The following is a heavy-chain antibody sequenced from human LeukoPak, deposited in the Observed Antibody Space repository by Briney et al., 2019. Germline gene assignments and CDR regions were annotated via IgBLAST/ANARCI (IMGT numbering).Heavy chain of an antibody. V-gene: IGHV3-23*01. D-gene: IGHD5-18*01. Sequence: GGSLRLSCAASGFTFSSYAMSWVRQAPGRGLECVSAISGSGDSTYYAASVKGRFIVSRDTSKNTLYLQMNSLRAEDTAVYYCAKDPLNTLMVSPTFDYWGQGTLVTVSS. CDR1: GFTFSSYA. CDR3: AKDPLNTLMVSPTFDY. J-gene: IGHJ4*02. CDR2: ISGSGDST.